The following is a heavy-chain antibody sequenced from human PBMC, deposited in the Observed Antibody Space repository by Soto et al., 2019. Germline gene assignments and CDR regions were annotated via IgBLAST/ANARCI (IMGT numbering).Heavy chain of an antibody. CDR3: AKWAVGTTVRGVSRTFDY. D-gene: IGHD3-10*01. Sequence: EVQLWESGGGLAKPGGSLRLSCAASGVTFSTYAMTWVRQAPGKGREWVSAISGRGASTYSADSVEGRFTISRDNSKNTVYLQMNSLRAEDTALYVWAKWAVGTTVRGVSRTFDYWGQGTLVTVSS. J-gene: IGHJ4*02. V-gene: IGHV3-23*01. CDR1: GVTFSTYA. CDR2: ISGRGAST.